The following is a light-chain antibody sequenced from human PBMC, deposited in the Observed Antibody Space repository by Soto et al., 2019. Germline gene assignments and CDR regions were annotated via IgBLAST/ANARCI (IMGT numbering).Light chain of an antibody. CDR1: SSDVGGYNY. CDR3: CSYAGSSNV. Sequence: QSALTQPPSASGSPGQSVAISCTGTSSDVGGYNYVSWYQQHPGKAPKLMIYEVNKRPSGVPDRLSGSKSGNTASLTVSCLQAEDEGDYYCCSYAGSSNVFGTGTKVAVL. J-gene: IGLJ1*01. CDR2: EVN. V-gene: IGLV2-8*01.